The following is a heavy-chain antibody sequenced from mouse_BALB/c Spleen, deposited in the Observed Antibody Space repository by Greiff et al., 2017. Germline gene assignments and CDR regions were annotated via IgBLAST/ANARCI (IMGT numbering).Heavy chain of an antibody. CDR1: GFTFSSYA. CDR2: ISSGGST. V-gene: IGHV5-6-5*01. CDR3: ARGLPFYYYGNYAMDY. Sequence: EVQVVESGGGLVKPGGSLKLSCAASGFTFSSYAMSWVRQTPEKRLEWVASISSGGSTYYPDSVKGRFTISRDNARNILYLQMSSLRSEDTAMYYCARGLPFYYYGNYAMDYWGQGTSVTVSS. D-gene: IGHD1-1*01. J-gene: IGHJ4*01.